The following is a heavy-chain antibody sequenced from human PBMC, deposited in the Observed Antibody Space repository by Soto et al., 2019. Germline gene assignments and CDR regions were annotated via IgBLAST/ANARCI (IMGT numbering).Heavy chain of an antibody. Sequence: QVQLVQSGAEVKKPGASVRVSCKASGDGFSNYGFSWVRQAPGQGREWMGWISAYDGQTNYTKKFQGRGSMTTDTSSSTAYMELRSLRSDDTAVYYCARVWYYDGSGYYAFDYWGRGTLVTVSS. D-gene: IGHD3-22*01. CDR1: GDGFSNYG. V-gene: IGHV1-18*01. CDR3: ARVWYYDGSGYYAFDY. J-gene: IGHJ4*02. CDR2: ISAYDGQT.